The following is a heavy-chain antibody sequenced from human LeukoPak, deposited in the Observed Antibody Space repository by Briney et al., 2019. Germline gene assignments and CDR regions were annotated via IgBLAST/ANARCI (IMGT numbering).Heavy chain of an antibody. CDR2: IKQDGSEK. Sequence: SGGSLRLSCAASGFTFSSYWMSWVRQAPGKGLEWVANIKQDGSEKYYVDSVKGRFTISRDNAKNTLYLQMNSLRAEDTAVYFCARPTWTNYMDVWGKGTAVTISS. V-gene: IGHV3-7*01. CDR3: ARPTWTNYMDV. J-gene: IGHJ6*03. D-gene: IGHD3/OR15-3a*01. CDR1: GFTFSSYW.